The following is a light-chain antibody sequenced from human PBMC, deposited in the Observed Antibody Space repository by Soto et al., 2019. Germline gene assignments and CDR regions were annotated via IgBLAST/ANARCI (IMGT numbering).Light chain of an antibody. J-gene: IGKJ3*01. CDR2: GAS. Sequence: DIQMPQSPSSLSASVGDRVTITCRASESIRSYLNWYQQKPGKAPKLLIYGASTLQSGVPSRFSGSGSGTDFTLTISSLQPEDFATYYCQQSFSTPRFTFGPGTKVD. CDR1: ESIRSY. V-gene: IGKV1-39*01. CDR3: QQSFSTPRFT.